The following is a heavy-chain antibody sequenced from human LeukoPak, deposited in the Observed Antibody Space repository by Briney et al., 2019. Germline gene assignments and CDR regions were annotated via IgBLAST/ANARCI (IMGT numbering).Heavy chain of an antibody. CDR1: GASISSSNW. CDR2: IYHSGST. V-gene: IGHV4-4*02. Sequence: SETPSLTCAVSGASISSSNWWSWVRQPPGKGLEWIGEIYHSGSTNYNPSLKSRVTISVDKSKNQFSLKLSSVTAADTAVYYCARDRGSGSYGVDYWGQGTLVTVSS. J-gene: IGHJ4*02. CDR3: ARDRGSGSYGVDY. D-gene: IGHD3-10*01.